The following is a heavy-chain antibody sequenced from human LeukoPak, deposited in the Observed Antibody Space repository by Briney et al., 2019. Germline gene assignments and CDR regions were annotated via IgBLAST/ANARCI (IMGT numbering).Heavy chain of an antibody. CDR3: ARRGMEIRTIVVVPAAALGWFDP. D-gene: IGHD2-2*01. CDR1: GGSISSSSYY. J-gene: IGHJ5*02. Sequence: PSETLSLTCTVSGGSISSSSYYWGWIRQPPGKGLEWIGSIYYSGSTYYNPSLKSRVTISVDTSKNQFSLKLSSVTAADTAVYYCARRGMEIRTIVVVPAAALGWFDPWGQGTLVTVSS. CDR2: IYYSGST. V-gene: IGHV4-39*01.